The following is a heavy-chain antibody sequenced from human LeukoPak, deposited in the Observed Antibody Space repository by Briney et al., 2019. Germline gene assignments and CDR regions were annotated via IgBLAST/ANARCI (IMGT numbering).Heavy chain of an antibody. CDR1: GFTFSSYA. CDR3: AKVAAAVDYFDY. J-gene: IGHJ4*02. V-gene: IGHV3-23*01. D-gene: IGHD6-13*01. Sequence: QTGGSLRLSCAASGFTFSSYAMSWVRQAPGKGLEWVSATSGSGGSTYYADSVKGRFTISRDNSKNTLYLQMNSLRAEDTAVYYCAKVAAAVDYFDYWGQGTLVTVSS. CDR2: TSGSGGST.